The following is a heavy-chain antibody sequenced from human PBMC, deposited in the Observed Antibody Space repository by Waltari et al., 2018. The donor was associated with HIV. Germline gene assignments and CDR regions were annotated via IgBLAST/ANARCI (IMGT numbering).Heavy chain of an antibody. J-gene: IGHJ5*02. CDR3: ARRRERVGWFDP. D-gene: IGHD1-26*01. CDR2: INHSGST. V-gene: IGHV4-34*01. CDR1: GGSFSGYY. Sequence: QVQLQQWGAGLLKPSEPLSLTCAVYGGSFSGYYLSWIRQPPGKGLAWIGEINHSGSTNYNPSLKSRVTIAVDTSKNQFSLKLSSVTAADTAVYYCARRRERVGWFDPWGQGTLVTVSS.